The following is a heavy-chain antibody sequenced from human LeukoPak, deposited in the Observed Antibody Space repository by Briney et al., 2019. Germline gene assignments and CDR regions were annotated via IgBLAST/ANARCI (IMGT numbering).Heavy chain of an antibody. CDR3: ARAAYSSGPDY. CDR2: INPSSSDK. Sequence: GGSLRLPCAASGFTFSTYSMNWVRQAPGKGLEWVSYINPSSSDKYYTDSVKGRFTISRDNAKNSLFLQLHGLRAEDTAVYYCARAAYSSGPDYWGQGTLVTVSS. CDR1: GFTFSTYS. D-gene: IGHD6-19*01. J-gene: IGHJ4*02. V-gene: IGHV3-48*01.